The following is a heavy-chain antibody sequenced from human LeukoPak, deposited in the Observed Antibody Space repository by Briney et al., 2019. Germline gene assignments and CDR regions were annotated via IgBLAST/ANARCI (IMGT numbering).Heavy chain of an antibody. J-gene: IGHJ6*03. CDR1: GGTFSSYA. D-gene: IGHD3-10*01. CDR2: IIPIFGTA. CDR3: ARVRYGSGSYLLSNYYYYYMDV. Sequence: ASVKVSCKASGGTFSSYAISWVRQAPGQGLEWMGGIIPIFGTANYAQKFQGRVTITTDESTSTAYMELSSLRSEDTAVYYCARVRYGSGSYLLSNYYYYYMDVWGKGTTVTVSS. V-gene: IGHV1-69*05.